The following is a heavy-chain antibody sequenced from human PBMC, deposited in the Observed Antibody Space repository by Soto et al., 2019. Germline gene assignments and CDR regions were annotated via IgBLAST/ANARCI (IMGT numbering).Heavy chain of an antibody. D-gene: IGHD3-22*01. CDR3: AIRASYYDSSGYFDY. V-gene: IGHV3-74*01. Sequence: EVQLVESGGGLVQPGGSRRLSCAASGFPFSSYWMHWVGQPPGKGLVWVSRINSDGSSTSYADSVKGRFTISRDNAKNTLYLQMNSLRAEDTAVYYCAIRASYYDSSGYFDYWGQGTLVTVSS. CDR1: GFPFSSYW. J-gene: IGHJ4*02. CDR2: INSDGSST.